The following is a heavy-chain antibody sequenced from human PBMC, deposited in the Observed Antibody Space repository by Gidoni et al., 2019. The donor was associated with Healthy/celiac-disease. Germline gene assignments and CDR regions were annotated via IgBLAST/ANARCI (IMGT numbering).Heavy chain of an antibody. CDR2: SNPSGGST. CDR1: GYTFTSYY. Sequence: QVQLVPSGAAVKKPGASVKVSCKASGYTFTSYYMHWVRQAPGQGLEWMGRSNPSGGSTSYAQKFQGRVTMTRDTSTGTVYRELSSLRSEDTAVYYCARVGYSSSWYQSFDYWGQGTLVTVSS. V-gene: IGHV1-46*01. CDR3: ARVGYSSSWYQSFDY. D-gene: IGHD6-13*01. J-gene: IGHJ4*02.